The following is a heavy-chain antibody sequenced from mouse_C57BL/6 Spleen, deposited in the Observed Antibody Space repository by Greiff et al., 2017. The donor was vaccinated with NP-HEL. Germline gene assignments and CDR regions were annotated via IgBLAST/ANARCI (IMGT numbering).Heavy chain of an antibody. CDR1: GYTFTSYW. V-gene: IGHV1-52*01. Sequence: VQLQQSGAELVRPGSSVKLSCKASGYTFTSYWMHWVKQRPIQGLEWIGNIDPSDSETHYNQKFKDKATLTVDKSSSTAYMQLSSLTSEDSAVYYCARSRGNYVGYFDVWGTGTTVTVSS. CDR3: ARSRGNYVGYFDV. D-gene: IGHD2-1*01. J-gene: IGHJ1*03. CDR2: IDPSDSET.